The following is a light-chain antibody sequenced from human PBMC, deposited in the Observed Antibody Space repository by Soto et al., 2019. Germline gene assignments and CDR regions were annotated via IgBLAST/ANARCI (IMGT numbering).Light chain of an antibody. CDR3: MQAQQTPKT. J-gene: IGKJ2*01. CDR2: LVS. V-gene: IGKV2-28*01. Sequence: DIVMTQSPLSLPVTPGEPASISYRSSESLLHSNGYTYLDWYLQKPGQPPQLLIYLVSNRASGVPDRFSGSGSGTDFTLKISRVEAEDVGVYYCMQAQQTPKTFGQGTKLEIK. CDR1: ESLLHSNGYTY.